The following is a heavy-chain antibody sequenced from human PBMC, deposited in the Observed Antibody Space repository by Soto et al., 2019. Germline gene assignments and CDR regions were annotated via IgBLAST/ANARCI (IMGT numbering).Heavy chain of an antibody. D-gene: IGHD3-10*01. CDR1: TISVRSGTYY. CDR2: VHDSENT. V-gene: IGHV4-61*01. J-gene: IGHJ6*02. CDR3: ASSAGHPGDFFYYNGMDV. Sequence: QVQLQGSGPGLVKPSETLSLTCTVSTISVRSGTYYWSWVRQPSGQGLEWIGYVHDSENTKYSSSLKSRVTISVDTSKSQFYLRLNSVTAADTAVYYCASSAGHPGDFFYYNGMDVWGQGTTVTVSS.